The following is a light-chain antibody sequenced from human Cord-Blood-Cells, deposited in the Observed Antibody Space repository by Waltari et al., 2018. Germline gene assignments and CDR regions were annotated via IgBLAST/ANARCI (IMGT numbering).Light chain of an antibody. V-gene: IGKV1-27*01. CDR1: QGIRNY. CDR2: AAS. CDR3: QKYNSAPLT. Sequence: DIQMTQSPSSLYASVGDRVTITCRASQGIRNYLAWYQQKPGKVPKLLIYAASTLQSGVPSRFSGSGSGTDFTLTISSLQPEDVSTYYCQKYNSAPLTFGPGTKVDIK. J-gene: IGKJ3*01.